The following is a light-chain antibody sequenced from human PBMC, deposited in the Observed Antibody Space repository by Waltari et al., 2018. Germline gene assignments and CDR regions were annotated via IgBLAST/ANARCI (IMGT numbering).Light chain of an antibody. Sequence: QSALSQPASVSGSPGQSITISCTGASSDVGGHDYVSWYQQHPGKAPKLIIRDVNNRPSGCSNRFSGSKAGNPASLTIAGLQAEDEADYYCSSYSTSSSLILFGEGTKVTVL. V-gene: IGLV2-14*03. CDR3: SSYSTSSSLIL. J-gene: IGLJ2*01. CDR2: DVN. CDR1: SSDVGGHDY.